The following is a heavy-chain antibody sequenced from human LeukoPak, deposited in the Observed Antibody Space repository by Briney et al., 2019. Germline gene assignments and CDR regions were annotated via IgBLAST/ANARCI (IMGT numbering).Heavy chain of an antibody. CDR3: ARASYSYDINGWVPFDY. D-gene: IGHD3-22*01. J-gene: IGHJ4*02. V-gene: IGHV4-61*02. Sequence: PSETLSLTCTVSGGSISSGDNYWSWIRQPAGKGLEWIGRTYTSGSTNYNPSLKSRVTISGDTSKNQFSLRLSSVTAADTAVYYCARASYSYDINGWVPFDYWGQGTLVTVSS. CDR1: GGSISSGDNY. CDR2: TYTSGST.